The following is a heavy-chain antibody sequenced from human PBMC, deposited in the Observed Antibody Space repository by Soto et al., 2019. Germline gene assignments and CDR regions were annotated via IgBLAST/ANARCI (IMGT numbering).Heavy chain of an antibody. D-gene: IGHD6-13*01. J-gene: IGHJ4*02. CDR1: GGSIRSSY. V-gene: IGHV4-59*01. CDR2: IYYSEST. Sequence: PSETLSLTCTVSGGSIRSSYLIWIRQPPGKGLEWIGYIYYSESTRYNPSLKSRVTISVDTSKNQFSLKLSSVTAADTAMYYCARVAAAGPLDYWGQGALVTVSS. CDR3: ARVAAAGPLDY.